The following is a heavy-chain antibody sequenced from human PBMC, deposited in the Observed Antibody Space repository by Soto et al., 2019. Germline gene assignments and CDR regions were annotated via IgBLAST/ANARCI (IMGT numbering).Heavy chain of an antibody. CDR1: GYTFTSYV. J-gene: IGHJ6*02. D-gene: IGHD2-15*01. CDR2: ISAYNGNT. CDR3: AVNRVGYCSGGSCEPIIYYGMDV. V-gene: IGHV1-18*04. Sequence: ASVKVSCKASGYTFTSYVISWVRQAPGQGLEWMGWISAYNGNTNYAQKLQGRVTMTTDTSTSTAYMELRSLRSDDTAVYYCAVNRVGYCSGGSCEPIIYYGMDVWG.